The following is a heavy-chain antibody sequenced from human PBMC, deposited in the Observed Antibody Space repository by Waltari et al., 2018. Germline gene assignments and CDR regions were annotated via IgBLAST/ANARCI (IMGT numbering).Heavy chain of an antibody. CDR1: GGSFSGYY. Sequence: QVQLQQWGAGLLKPSETLSLTCAVYGGSFSGYYWSWIRQPPGKGLEWIGEINHSGSTNYNPSLKSRVTISVDTSKNQFSLKLSSVTAADTAVYYCARDRRTQERFSKVDYWGQGTLVTVSS. CDR3: ARDRRTQERFSKVDY. V-gene: IGHV4-34*01. J-gene: IGHJ4*02. CDR2: INHSGST. D-gene: IGHD1-1*01.